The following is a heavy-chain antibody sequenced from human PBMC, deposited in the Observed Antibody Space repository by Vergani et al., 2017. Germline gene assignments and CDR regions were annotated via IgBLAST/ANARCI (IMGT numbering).Heavy chain of an antibody. J-gene: IGHJ6*02. V-gene: IGHV3-7*01. CDR2: IKQDGSEK. Sequence: APGKGLEWVANIKQDGSEKYYVDSVKGRFTISRDNAKNSLYLQMNSLRAEDTAVYYCARDYDILTGYSAYGMDVWSQGTTVTVSS. CDR3: ARDYDILTGYSAYGMDV. D-gene: IGHD3-9*01.